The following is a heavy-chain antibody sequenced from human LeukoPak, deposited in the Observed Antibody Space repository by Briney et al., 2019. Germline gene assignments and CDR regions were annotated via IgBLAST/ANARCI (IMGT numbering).Heavy chain of an antibody. CDR2: IYYTVST. J-gene: IGHJ5*02. V-gene: IGHV4-59*01. CDR3: ARGGNYWPQWWFDP. D-gene: IGHD1-7*01. Sequence: SETLSLTCTVSGGSISTYYWSWIRQPPGKGLEWVGYIYYTVSTSSNPSLKSLVTMSLDASKNPFSLELNSVTPADTAVYYCARGGNYWPQWWFDPWGRGTLVSVSS. CDR1: GGSISTYY.